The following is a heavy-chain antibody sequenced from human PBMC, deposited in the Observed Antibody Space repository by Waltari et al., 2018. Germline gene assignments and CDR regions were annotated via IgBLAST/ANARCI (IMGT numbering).Heavy chain of an antibody. V-gene: IGHV4-30-2*01. CDR3: ARDSGCSGGSCYNYYYMDV. D-gene: IGHD2-15*01. J-gene: IGHJ6*03. Sequence: QLQLQESGSGLVKPSQTLSLTCAVSGGSISSGGYSWSWIRQPPGKGLEWIGYIYHSGSTYSIPSLKSRVTISVDRSKNQFSLKLSSVTAADTAVYYCARDSGCSGGSCYNYYYMDVWGKGTTVTVSS. CDR2: IYHSGST. CDR1: GGSISSGGYS.